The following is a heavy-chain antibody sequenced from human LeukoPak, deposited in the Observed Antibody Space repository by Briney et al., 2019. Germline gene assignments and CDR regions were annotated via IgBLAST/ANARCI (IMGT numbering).Heavy chain of an antibody. V-gene: IGHV3-7*01. CDR3: ARDPATIVIGILDY. CDR2: IKQDGTDK. D-gene: IGHD2-15*01. CDR1: GFTFSNYW. Sequence: GGSLRLSWVASGFTFSNYWMTWVRQAPGKGLEWVAHIKQDGTDKYYADSVKGRFTISRGNAKNSLYLQMSSLRAEDTAVYYCARDPATIVIGILDYWGQGALVTVSS. J-gene: IGHJ4*02.